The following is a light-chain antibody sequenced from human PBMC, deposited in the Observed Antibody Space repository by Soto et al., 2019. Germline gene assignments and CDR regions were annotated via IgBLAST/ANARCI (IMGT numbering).Light chain of an antibody. CDR2: DVS. CDR3: HQYGSSPPVT. J-gene: IGKJ5*01. Sequence: DIQMTQSPSTLSASVGDRVTITCRASQSIGNWLAWYKQKPGKAPKLLIYDVSALPRGVPPRFSVNGSGTQFTLTISGLQPDDFAMYYCHQYGSSPPVTFGQGTRLEIK. CDR1: QSIGNW. V-gene: IGKV1-5*01.